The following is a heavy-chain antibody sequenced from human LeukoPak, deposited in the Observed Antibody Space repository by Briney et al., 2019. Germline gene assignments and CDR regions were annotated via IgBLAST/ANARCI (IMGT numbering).Heavy chain of an antibody. J-gene: IGHJ4*02. Sequence: GGSLRLSCAASGFTFSSYSMNWVRQAPGKGLEWVSYISSSTSTIDYADSVEGRFTISRDNAKNSLYLQMNSLRAEDTAVYYCATDPGLHQLPPNWGQGTLVTVSS. V-gene: IGHV3-48*01. CDR2: ISSSTSTI. D-gene: IGHD2-2*01. CDR3: ATDPGLHQLPPN. CDR1: GFTFSSYS.